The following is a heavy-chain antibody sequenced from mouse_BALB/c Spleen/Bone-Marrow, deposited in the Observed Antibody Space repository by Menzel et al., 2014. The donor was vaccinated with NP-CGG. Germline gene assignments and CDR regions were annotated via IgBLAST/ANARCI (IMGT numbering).Heavy chain of an antibody. CDR3: ARRGYYGSSYYFDY. V-gene: IGHV1-80*01. D-gene: IGHD1-1*01. CDR2: IYPGDGDT. CDR1: GYAFSSYW. J-gene: IGHJ2*01. Sequence: QVQLKESGAELVRPGSSVKISCKASGYAFSSYWMNWVKQRPGQGLEWIGQIYPGDGDTNYNGKFKGKATLTADKSSSTAYMQLSSLTSEDSAVYFCARRGYYGSSYYFDYWGQGTTLTVSS.